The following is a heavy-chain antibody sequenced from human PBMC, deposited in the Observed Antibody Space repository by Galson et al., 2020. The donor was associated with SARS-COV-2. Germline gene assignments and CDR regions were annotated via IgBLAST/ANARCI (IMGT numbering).Heavy chain of an antibody. J-gene: IGHJ6*02. CDR2: INPNSGGT. CDR1: GYTFTGYY. CDR3: ARGGQGYSYGSYYYYYGMDV. V-gene: IGHV1-2*04. Sequence: ASVKVSCKASGYTFTGYYMHWVRQAPGQGLEWMGWINPNSGGTNYAQKFQGWVTMTRDTSISTAYMELSRLRSDDTAVYYCARGGQGYSYGSYYYYYGMDVWGQGTTVTVSS. D-gene: IGHD5-18*01.